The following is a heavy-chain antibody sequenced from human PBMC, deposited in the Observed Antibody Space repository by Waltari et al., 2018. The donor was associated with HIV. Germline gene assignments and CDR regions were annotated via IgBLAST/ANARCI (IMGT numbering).Heavy chain of an antibody. V-gene: IGHV3-30*04. J-gene: IGHJ4*02. CDR2: ISYDGSNK. CDR3: AIQGDPWELIGYFDY. CDR1: GFTFSSCA. Sequence: QVQLVESGGGVVQPGRSLRLSCAASGFTFSSCAMHWVRQAPGKVLEWVGIISYDGSNKYYADAVKGRFTISRDNSKNTLYLQMNSLRAEDTAVYYCAIQGDPWELIGYFDYWGQGTLVTVSS. D-gene: IGHD1-26*01.